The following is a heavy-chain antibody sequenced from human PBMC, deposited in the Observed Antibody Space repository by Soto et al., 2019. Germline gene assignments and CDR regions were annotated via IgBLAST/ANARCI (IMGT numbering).Heavy chain of an antibody. V-gene: IGHV3-7*02. D-gene: IGHD3-9*01. J-gene: IGHJ4*01. Sequence: EVQVVESGGGLVQPGGSLRLSCIASGLTFSSEWMNWVRQAPGKGLEWVANISPEGSGKHYVDSMKGRFAISRDNPKNSVYLLMNGLSGDDTAMYYCMTGYGYWGLGPLVTVSS. CDR1: GLTFSSEW. CDR2: ISPEGSGK. CDR3: MTGYGY.